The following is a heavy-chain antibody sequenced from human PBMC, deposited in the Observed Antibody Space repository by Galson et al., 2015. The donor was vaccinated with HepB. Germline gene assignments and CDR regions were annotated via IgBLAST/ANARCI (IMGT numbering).Heavy chain of an antibody. CDR2: INPSGGST. V-gene: IGHV1-46*01. CDR1: GYTFTSYY. J-gene: IGHJ3*02. D-gene: IGHD6-13*01. Sequence: SVKVSCKASGYTFTSYYMHWVRQAPGQGLEWMGIINPSGGSTSYAQKFQGRVTMTRDTSTSTVYMELSSLRSEDTAVYYCARGGFAAAGISDAFDIWAKGQWSPSLQ. CDR3: ARGGFAAAGISDAFDI.